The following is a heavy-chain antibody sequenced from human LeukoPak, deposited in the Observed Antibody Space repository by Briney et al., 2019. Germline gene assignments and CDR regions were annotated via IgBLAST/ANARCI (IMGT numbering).Heavy chain of an antibody. J-gene: IGHJ4*02. CDR3: ATSRDWRVES. V-gene: IGHV3-48*02. Sequence: GGSLRLSCAASGFSFSIYSLNWVRQTPGKRLEWVSYITGGSNNILYADSVKGRFTISRDNAKNSLYLQMNSLRDEDTAVYYCATSRDWRVESWGRGIAVTVSS. D-gene: IGHD2-21*02. CDR1: GFSFSIYS. CDR2: ITGGSNNI.